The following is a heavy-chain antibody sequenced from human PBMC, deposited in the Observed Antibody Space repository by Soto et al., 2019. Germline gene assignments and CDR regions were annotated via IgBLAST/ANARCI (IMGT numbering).Heavy chain of an antibody. Sequence: GASVKVSCKASGGTFSSYAISWVRQAPGQGLEWMGGIIPIFGTANYAQKFQGRVTITADESTSTAYMELSSLRSEDTAVYYCARDGPQNWNDAPTKYGLDGWGQGTTVTVAS. CDR1: GGTFSSYA. D-gene: IGHD1-1*01. CDR2: IIPIFGTA. CDR3: ARDGPQNWNDAPTKYGLDG. V-gene: IGHV1-69*13. J-gene: IGHJ6*02.